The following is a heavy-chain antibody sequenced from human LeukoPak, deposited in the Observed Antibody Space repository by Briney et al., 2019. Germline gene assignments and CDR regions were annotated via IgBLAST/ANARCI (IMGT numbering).Heavy chain of an antibody. V-gene: IGHV4-34*01. CDR3: ARHITMIVVVTPSFGY. Sequence: SETLSLTCAVYGGSFSGYYWSWIRQPPGKGLEWIGEINHSGSTNYNPSLKSRVTISVDTSKNQFSLKLSSVTAADTAVYYCARHITMIVVVTPSFGYWGQGTLVTVSS. CDR1: GGSFSGYY. CDR2: INHSGST. D-gene: IGHD3-22*01. J-gene: IGHJ4*02.